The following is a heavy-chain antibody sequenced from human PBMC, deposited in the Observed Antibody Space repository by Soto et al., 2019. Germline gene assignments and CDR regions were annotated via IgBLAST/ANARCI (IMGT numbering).Heavy chain of an antibody. CDR3: ATTLYDSSGYPVYFDY. J-gene: IGHJ4*02. CDR1: GGTFSSYA. CDR2: IIPIFGTA. D-gene: IGHD3-22*01. V-gene: IGHV1-69*13. Sequence: RASVKVSCKASGGTFSSYAISWVRQAPGQGLEWMGGIIPIFGTANYAQKFQGRVTITADESTSTAYMELSSLRSEDTAVYYCATTLYDSSGYPVYFDYWGQGTLVTVSS.